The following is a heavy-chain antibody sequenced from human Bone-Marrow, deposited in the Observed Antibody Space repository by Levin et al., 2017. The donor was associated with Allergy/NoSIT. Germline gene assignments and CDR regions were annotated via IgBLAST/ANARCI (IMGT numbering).Heavy chain of an antibody. D-gene: IGHD5-24*01. CDR2: ISYSGSTI. J-gene: IGHJ4*02. V-gene: IGHV3-48*03. CDR1: GFTFSNFD. Sequence: GESLKISCAASGFTFSNFDMNWVRQAPGKGLEWVAYISYSGSTIHYADSVKGRFTISRDNAKNTLYLQMNSLRAEDTAIYFCAREKRATTEVRFYYWGQGTLVTVSS. CDR3: AREKRATTEVRFYY.